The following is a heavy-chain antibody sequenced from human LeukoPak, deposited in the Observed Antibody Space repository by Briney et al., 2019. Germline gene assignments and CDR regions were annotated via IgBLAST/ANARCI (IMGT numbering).Heavy chain of an antibody. V-gene: IGHV3-7*01. CDR1: GFTFSSYW. D-gene: IGHD5-24*01. CDR3: ARDLLSRMATGVGFDY. J-gene: IGHJ4*02. Sequence: GGSLRLSCAASGFTFSSYWMSWVRQAPGKGLEWVANIKQDGSEKYYVDSVKGRFTISRDNAKNSLYLQMNSLRAEDTAVYYCARDLLSRMATGVGFDYWGQGTLVTVSS. CDR2: IKQDGSEK.